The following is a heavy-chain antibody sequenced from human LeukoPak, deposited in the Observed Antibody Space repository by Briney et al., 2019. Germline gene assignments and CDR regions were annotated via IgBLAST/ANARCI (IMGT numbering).Heavy chain of an antibody. V-gene: IGHV7-4-1*02. D-gene: IGHD3-22*01. CDR3: ACFDYYDSSGYYLAAFDI. CDR1: GYSFTSYA. J-gene: IGHJ3*02. Sequence: ASMKVSCKASGYSFTSYAMNWMRQAPGQGLEWMGWMNTNTGNPTYAQGFTGRFAFSLDTSVSTAYLQISSLKAEDTAVYYCACFDYYDSSGYYLAAFDIWGQGTMVTVSS. CDR2: MNTNTGNP.